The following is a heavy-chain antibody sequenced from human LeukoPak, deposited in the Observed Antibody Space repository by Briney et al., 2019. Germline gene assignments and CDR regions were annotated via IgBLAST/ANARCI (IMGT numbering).Heavy chain of an antibody. Sequence: GGSLRLSCAASGFTFSSYAMSWVRQAPGKGLEWVPAISGSGGSTYYADSVKGRFTISRDNSKNTLYLQMNSLRAEDTAVYYCAKDSSGWQHIDYWGQGTLVTVSS. J-gene: IGHJ4*02. CDR2: ISGSGGST. CDR3: AKDSSGWQHIDY. V-gene: IGHV3-23*01. D-gene: IGHD6-19*01. CDR1: GFTFSSYA.